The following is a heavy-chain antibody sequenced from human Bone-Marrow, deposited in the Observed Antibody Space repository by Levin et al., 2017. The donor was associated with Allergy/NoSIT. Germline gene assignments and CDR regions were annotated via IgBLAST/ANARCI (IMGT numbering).Heavy chain of an antibody. CDR2: LSHDGSKE. V-gene: IGHV3-30*18. CDR1: GFNFNKFG. CDR3: AKDYCDDCYSYFHY. D-gene: IGHD2-21*02. Sequence: GGSLRLSCAASGFNFNKFGMQWVRQAPDKGLEWVALLSHDGSKEFYAESVKGRFTIPRDNSRNTLFLQMNSLRTEDTAVYFCAKDYCDDCYSYFHYWGQGTLVTVSS. J-gene: IGHJ1*01.